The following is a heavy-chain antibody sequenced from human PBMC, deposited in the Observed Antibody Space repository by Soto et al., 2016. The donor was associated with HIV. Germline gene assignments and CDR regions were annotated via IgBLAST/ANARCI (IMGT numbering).Heavy chain of an antibody. CDR2: IKSKIDGGTT. Sequence: EVQLVESGGGLVKPGGSLRLSCAASGFSFSHTWMSWVRQAPGKGLEWVGRIKSKIDGGTTDYAAPVKGRFTISRDDSKNLLYVQMNSLKTEDTAVYYCTTDPRPVIRFWSGIIDDVFDIWGQGTMGTPSLQ. V-gene: IGHV3-15*01. D-gene: IGHD3-3*01. CDR1: GFSFSHTW. J-gene: IGHJ3*02. CDR3: TTDPRPVIRFWSGIIDDVFDI.